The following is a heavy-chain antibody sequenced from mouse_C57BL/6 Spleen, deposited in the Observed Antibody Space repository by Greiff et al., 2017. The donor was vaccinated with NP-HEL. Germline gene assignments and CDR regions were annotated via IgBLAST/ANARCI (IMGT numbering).Heavy chain of an antibody. J-gene: IGHJ3*01. CDR2: IYPSDSET. Sequence: VQLQQSGAELVRPGSSVKLSCKASGYTFTSYWMDWVKQRPGQGLEWIGNIYPSDSETHYNQKFKDKATLTVDKSSSTAYMQLSSLTSEDSAVYYCAREAQATAWFAYWGQGTLVTVSA. CDR1: GYTFTSYW. V-gene: IGHV1-61*01. D-gene: IGHD3-2*02. CDR3: AREAQATAWFAY.